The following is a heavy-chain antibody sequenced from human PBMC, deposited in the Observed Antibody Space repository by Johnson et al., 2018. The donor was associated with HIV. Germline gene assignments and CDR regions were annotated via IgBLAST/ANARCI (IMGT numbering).Heavy chain of an antibody. J-gene: IGHJ3*01. Sequence: QVQLVESGGGVVQPGRSLRLSCAASGFTFSSYGMNWVRQAPGKGLEWVAVISYDGSEKYYVDSVKGRFTISRDNARNSLYLQMNSLRAEDTAIYYCEGYCSGGACYSGVSAFDVWGHGTMVTVSS. CDR1: GFTFSSYG. V-gene: IGHV3-30*03. CDR3: EGYCSGGACYSGVSAFDV. D-gene: IGHD2-15*01. CDR2: ISYDGSEK.